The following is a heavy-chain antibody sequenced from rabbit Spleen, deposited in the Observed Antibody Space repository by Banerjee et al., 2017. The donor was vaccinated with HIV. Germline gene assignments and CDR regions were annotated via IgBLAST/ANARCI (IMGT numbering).Heavy chain of an antibody. CDR2: IDVIKSGNT. CDR3: ARDLVTVIGWNFNL. D-gene: IGHD1-1*01. Sequence: QEQLEESGGDLVKPGTSLTLTCRGSGLDFSSSYWICWVRQAPGKGLEWIACIDVIKSGNTYYASWAKGRFTISKTSSTTVTLQMTSLTAADTATYFCARDLVTVIGWNFNLWGQGPWSPS. CDR1: GLDFSSSYW. V-gene: IGHV1S45*01. J-gene: IGHJ4*01.